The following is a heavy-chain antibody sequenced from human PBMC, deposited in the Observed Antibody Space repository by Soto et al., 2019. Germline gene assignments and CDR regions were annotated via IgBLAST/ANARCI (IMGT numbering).Heavy chain of an antibody. CDR1: GGMFKTYD. J-gene: IGHJ4*02. D-gene: IGHD4-17*01. CDR3: STTVIIEDLVDS. Sequence: QVQLVQSGAEVKQPGASVKVSCKAYGGMFKTYDIHWVRQAPGQGLEWLGWMSPATGHSVLSWKFQGRVTLTTDTSTSISFMELTSLRLEDTALYYCSTTVIIEDLVDSWGQGTQVTVSS. V-gene: IGHV1-8*01. CDR2: MSPATGHS.